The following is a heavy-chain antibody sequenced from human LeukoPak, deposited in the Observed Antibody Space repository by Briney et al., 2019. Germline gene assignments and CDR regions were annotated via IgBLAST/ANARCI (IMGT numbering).Heavy chain of an antibody. J-gene: IGHJ3*02. Sequence: PSETLSLTCAVYGGPFIGYYWSWIRQPPGKGLDWIGEINHSGSTNYNPSLKSRVTISVDTSKNQFSLKLSSVTAANTAVYYCARVPRAYNNAFDIWGQGTMVTVSS. CDR1: GGPFIGYY. CDR2: INHSGST. CDR3: ARVPRAYNNAFDI. D-gene: IGHD5-24*01. V-gene: IGHV4-34*01.